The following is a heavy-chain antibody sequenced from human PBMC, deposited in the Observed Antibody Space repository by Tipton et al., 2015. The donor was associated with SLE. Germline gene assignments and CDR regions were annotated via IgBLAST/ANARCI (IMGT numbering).Heavy chain of an antibody. D-gene: IGHD6-13*01. J-gene: IGHJ4*02. CDR1: GFTFSNYA. Sequence: SLRLSCAASGFTFSNYAMSWVRQAPGKGLEWVSYISSSGSTIYYADSVKGRFTISRDNAKNSLYLQMNSLRAEDTAVYYCARDLPAAAFDYWGQGTLVTVSS. CDR3: ARDLPAAAFDY. V-gene: IGHV3-48*04. CDR2: ISSSGSTI.